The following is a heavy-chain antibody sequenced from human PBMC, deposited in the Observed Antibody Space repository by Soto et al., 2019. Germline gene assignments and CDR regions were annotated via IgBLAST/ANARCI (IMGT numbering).Heavy chain of an antibody. CDR2: ISYDGSNK. CDR3: ARAGVLRLLEWLSMHV. D-gene: IGHD3-3*01. Sequence: QVQLVESGGGVVQPGRSLRLSCAASGFTFSSYAMHWVRQAPGKGLEWVAVISYDGSNKYYADSVKGRFTISRDNSNNTLYLQMNSLRAEDTAVYYCARAGVLRLLEWLSMHVWGQGTTVTVSS. CDR1: GFTFSSYA. V-gene: IGHV3-30-3*01. J-gene: IGHJ6*02.